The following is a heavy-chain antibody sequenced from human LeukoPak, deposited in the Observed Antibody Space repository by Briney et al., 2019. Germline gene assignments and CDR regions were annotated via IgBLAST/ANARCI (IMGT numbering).Heavy chain of an antibody. Sequence: SETLSLTCTVSGGSISSSSYYWGWIRQPPGRGLEWIGYIYYSGSTNYNPSLKSRVTISVDTSKNQFSLKLSSVTAADTAVYYCARAIAAAGFYVDYWGQGTLVTVSS. J-gene: IGHJ4*02. V-gene: IGHV4-61*05. D-gene: IGHD6-13*01. CDR2: IYYSGST. CDR3: ARAIAAAGFYVDY. CDR1: GGSISSSSYY.